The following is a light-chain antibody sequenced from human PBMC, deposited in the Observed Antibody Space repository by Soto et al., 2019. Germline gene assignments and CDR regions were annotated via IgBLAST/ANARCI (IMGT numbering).Light chain of an antibody. Sequence: QSALTQPASVSGSPGQSITISGTGGSSDVGSYNRVSWYRQHPGKAPQLMIYEVSNRPSGVSNRFSGSKSGNTASLTISGLQAEDEADYFCSSFTTSDTWVIGGGTKVTVL. CDR1: SSDVGSYNR. V-gene: IGLV2-14*02. CDR3: SSFTTSDTWV. CDR2: EVS. J-gene: IGLJ3*02.